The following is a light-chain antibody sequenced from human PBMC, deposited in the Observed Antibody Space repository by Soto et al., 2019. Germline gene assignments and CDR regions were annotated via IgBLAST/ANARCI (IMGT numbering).Light chain of an antibody. Sequence: EVVLTQSPGTLSLSPGERATLSCRASQSVSNNYLAWYQQKPGQSPKLIIFGSSDRATGIPDRFSGSGSGTDFTLTISSLEPEDVAVYYCQQYGSSPPYTFGQGTKLEIK. CDR3: QQYGSSPPYT. V-gene: IGKV3-20*01. J-gene: IGKJ2*01. CDR2: GSS. CDR1: QSVSNNY.